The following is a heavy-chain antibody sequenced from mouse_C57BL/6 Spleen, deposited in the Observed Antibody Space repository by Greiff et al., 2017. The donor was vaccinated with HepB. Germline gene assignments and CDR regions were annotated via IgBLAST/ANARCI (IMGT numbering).Heavy chain of an antibody. D-gene: IGHD1-1*01. J-gene: IGHJ1*03. CDR1: GFSLTSYA. CDR3: ARVITTVVADWYFDV. Sequence: VKLVESGPGLVAPSQSLSITCTVSGFSLTSYAISWVRQPPGKGLEWLGVIWTGGGTNYNSALISRLSISKDNSKRQVFLKMNSLQTDDTARYYCARVITTVVADWYFDVWGTGTTVTVSS. V-gene: IGHV2-9-1*01. CDR2: IWTGGGT.